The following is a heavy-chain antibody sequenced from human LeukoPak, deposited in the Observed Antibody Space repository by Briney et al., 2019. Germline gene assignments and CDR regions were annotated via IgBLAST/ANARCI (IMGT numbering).Heavy chain of an antibody. V-gene: IGHV1-3*01. D-gene: IGHD6-19*01. J-gene: IGHJ4*02. CDR2: INAGNGNT. CDR3: ARDGLVPGQWLVPFDY. CDR1: GYTFTSYA. Sequence: GASVKVSCKASGYTFTSYAMHWVRQAPGQRLERMGWINAGNGNTKYSQKFQGRVTITRDTSASTAYMELSSLRSEDTAVYYCARDGLVPGQWLVPFDYWGQGTLVTVSS.